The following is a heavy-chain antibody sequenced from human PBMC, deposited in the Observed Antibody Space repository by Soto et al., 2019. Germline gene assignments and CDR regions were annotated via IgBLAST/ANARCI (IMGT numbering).Heavy chain of an antibody. V-gene: IGHV4-30-4*01. D-gene: IGHD7-27*01. J-gene: IGHJ5*01. CDR1: GGSISSVYYY. Sequence: PSETLSLTCTVSGGSISSVYYYWSWIRQPPGKGLEWIGHIYNSGSTYSNPSLKSRVTISVDTSKNQFSLNLSSVTATDTAVYYCARGPAGDKVDSWGQGTLVPVS. CDR3: ARGPAGDKVDS. CDR2: IYNSGST.